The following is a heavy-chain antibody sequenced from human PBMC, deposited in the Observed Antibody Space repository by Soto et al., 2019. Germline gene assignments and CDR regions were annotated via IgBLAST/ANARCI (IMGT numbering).Heavy chain of an antibody. Sequence: GESLKISCKGSGYSFTSYWISWVRQMPGKGLEWMGRIDPSDSYTNYSPSFQGHVTISADNSKNTLYLQMNSLRAEDTAVYYCATYVSGYDSALDYWGQGTLVTVSS. J-gene: IGHJ4*02. CDR1: GYSFTSYW. D-gene: IGHD5-12*01. CDR3: ATYVSGYDSALDY. CDR2: IDPSDSYT. V-gene: IGHV5-10-1*01.